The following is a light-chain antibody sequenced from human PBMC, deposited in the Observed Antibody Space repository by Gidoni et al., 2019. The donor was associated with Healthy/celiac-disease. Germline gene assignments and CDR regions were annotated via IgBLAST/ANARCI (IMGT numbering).Light chain of an antibody. V-gene: IGKV1-39*01. J-gene: IGKJ1*01. CDR1: QSISSY. CDR2: AAS. Sequence: DIQTTQSPSSLSASVGDRVTITCRASQSISSYLNSYQQKPGKAPKLLIYAASSLQSGVPSRFSGSGSGTDFTLTISSLQPGDFATYYCQQSYSTPRTFGQGTKVEIK. CDR3: QQSYSTPRT.